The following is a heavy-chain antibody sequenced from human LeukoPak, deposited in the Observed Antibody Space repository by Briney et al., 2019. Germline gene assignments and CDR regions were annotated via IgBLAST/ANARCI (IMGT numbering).Heavy chain of an antibody. V-gene: IGHV4-39*01. CDR1: GGSVSSSSYY. CDR3: ARHQSYDSWTYYAPFDY. J-gene: IGHJ4*02. Sequence: SETLSLTCTVSGGSVSSSSYYWGWIRQPPRKGLEWIWSIYYSGSTEYNLSLKSRVTISVDTSRNQFSLKLSSVTAADTAVYYCARHQSYDSWTYYAPFDYWGQGILVTVSS. CDR2: IYYSGST. D-gene: IGHD3-10*01.